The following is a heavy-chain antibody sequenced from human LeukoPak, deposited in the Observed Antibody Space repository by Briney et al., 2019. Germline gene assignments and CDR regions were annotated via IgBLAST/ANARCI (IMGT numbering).Heavy chain of an antibody. V-gene: IGHV3-23*01. J-gene: IGHJ6*02. Sequence: GGSLTLSCAASAFPFSSYAMSWVRPAPGKGLEWVSAISGSGVDTYSATPVKGRFTLSRDKSKNTLHLQMNSLRAEDTAIYYCAKGTQQWPVGVYDGMDVWGQGTTVTVSS. CDR3: AKGTQQWPVGVYDGMDV. CDR1: AFPFSSYA. D-gene: IGHD6-19*01. CDR2: ISGSGVDT.